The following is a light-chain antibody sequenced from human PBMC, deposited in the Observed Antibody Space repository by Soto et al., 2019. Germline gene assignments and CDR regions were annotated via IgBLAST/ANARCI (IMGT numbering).Light chain of an antibody. CDR3: QQYNSFPFT. Sequence: DIQMTQSPSTLSASVGDSVTITCRASQTINNYLAWYLQKPGQAPKLLIYDTSSLESGVPSRFSGSESGTQFTLTVSSLQADDFATYRSQQYNSFPFTFGQGTKLEIK. V-gene: IGKV1-5*01. CDR1: QTINNY. CDR2: DTS. J-gene: IGKJ2*01.